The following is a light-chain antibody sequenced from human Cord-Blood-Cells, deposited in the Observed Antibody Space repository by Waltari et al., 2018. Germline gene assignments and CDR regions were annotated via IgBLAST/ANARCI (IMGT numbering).Light chain of an antibody. CDR1: QSVSSN. V-gene: IGKV3-15*01. CDR2: GAS. J-gene: IGKJ1*01. CDR3: QQYNNWWT. Sequence: EIVMTQSPATLSVSPGERATLSCRASQSVSSNLAWYQKKPGQAPRLLIYGASTRATGIPARLSGSGSGTEFTLTISSLQSEDFAVYYCQQYNNWWTFGQGTKVEIK.